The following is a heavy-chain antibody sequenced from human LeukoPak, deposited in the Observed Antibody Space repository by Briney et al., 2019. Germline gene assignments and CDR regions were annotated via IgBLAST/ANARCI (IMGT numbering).Heavy chain of an antibody. CDR1: GFTFSNYW. V-gene: IGHV3-74*01. Sequence: GGSLRLSCAASGFTFSNYWMHWVRQAPGKGLVWVSRINSDGSSTNYADSVKGRFTISRDNAKNTLYLQMNSLRAEDTVVYYCARDRDIVVVPAAIFSGPYYYYYGMDVWGKGTTVTVSS. J-gene: IGHJ6*04. CDR3: ARDRDIVVVPAAIFSGPYYYYYGMDV. D-gene: IGHD2-2*01. CDR2: INSDGSST.